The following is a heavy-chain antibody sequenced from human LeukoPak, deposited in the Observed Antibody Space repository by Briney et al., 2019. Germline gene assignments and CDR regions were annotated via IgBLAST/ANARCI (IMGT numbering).Heavy chain of an antibody. CDR3: ARTYGSKSNYYFDY. CDR2: IYYSGST. D-gene: IGHD3-10*01. V-gene: IGHV4-59*01. Sequence: PSETLSLTCTVSGGSISSYYWSWIRQPPGKGLEWIGYIYYSGSTNYNPSLKSRVTISVDTSKSQFSLRLSSVTAADTAVYYCARTYGSKSNYYFDYWGQGTLVTVSS. CDR1: GGSISSYY. J-gene: IGHJ4*02.